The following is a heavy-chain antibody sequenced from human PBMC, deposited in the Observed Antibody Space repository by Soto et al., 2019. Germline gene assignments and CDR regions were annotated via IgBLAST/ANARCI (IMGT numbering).Heavy chain of an antibody. CDR3: ARTTDAFNI. V-gene: IGHV4-31*03. CDR2: IYYSGTT. Sequence: QVQLQESGPGLVKPSQTLSLTCTISGYSISNGGYYWSWILQRPGEGLEWLGYIYYSGTTYYNPSPKSRPSISVDTSKNQFSLKVNSGTAMDTAVYYCARTTDAFNIWAQGTMFTSS. J-gene: IGHJ3*02. D-gene: IGHD4-4*01. CDR1: GYSISNGGYY.